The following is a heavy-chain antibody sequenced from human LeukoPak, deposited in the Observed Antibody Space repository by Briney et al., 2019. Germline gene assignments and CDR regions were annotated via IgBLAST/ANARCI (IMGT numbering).Heavy chain of an antibody. CDR1: GFTFSSYS. J-gene: IGHJ4*02. D-gene: IGHD6-13*01. Sequence: GGSLRLSCAASGFTFSSYSMNWVRQAPGKGLEWVSYISSSGSTIYYADSVKGRFTISRDNAKNSLYLQMNSLRAEDTAVYYCARDHGIRAAAHDYWGQGTLVTVSS. CDR2: ISSSGSTI. V-gene: IGHV3-48*04. CDR3: ARDHGIRAAAHDY.